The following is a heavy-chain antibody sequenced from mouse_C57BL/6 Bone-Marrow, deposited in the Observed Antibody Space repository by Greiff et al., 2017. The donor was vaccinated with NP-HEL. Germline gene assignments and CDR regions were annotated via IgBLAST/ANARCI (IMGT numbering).Heavy chain of an antibody. D-gene: IGHD2-5*01. CDR3: AKEGTYYSNPHYYAMDY. V-gene: IGHV1-54*01. CDR1: GYAFTNYL. Sequence: VKLMESGAELVRPGTSVKVSCKASGYAFTNYLIEWVKQRPGQGLEWIGVINPGSGGTNYNEKFKGKATLTADKSSSPAYMQLSSLTSEDSAVYFCAKEGTYYSNPHYYAMDYWGQGTSVTVSS. CDR2: INPGSGGT. J-gene: IGHJ4*01.